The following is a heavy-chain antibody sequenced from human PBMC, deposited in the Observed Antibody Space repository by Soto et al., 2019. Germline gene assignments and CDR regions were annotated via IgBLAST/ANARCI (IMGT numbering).Heavy chain of an antibody. V-gene: IGHV4-59*08. CDR1: GGSISSYY. CDR3: ARQGPWGLTGTNPLPFDY. D-gene: IGHD1-7*01. Sequence: PSETLSLTCTVSGGSISSYYWSWIRQPPGKGLEWIGYIYYSGSTNYNPSLKSRVTISVDTSKNQFSLKLSSVTAADTAVYYCARQGPWGLTGTNPLPFDYWGQGTLVTVSS. CDR2: IYYSGST. J-gene: IGHJ4*02.